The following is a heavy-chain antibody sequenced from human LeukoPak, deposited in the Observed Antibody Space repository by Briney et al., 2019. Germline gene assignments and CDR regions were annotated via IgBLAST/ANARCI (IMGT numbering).Heavy chain of an antibody. CDR1: GFSFTSYW. Sequence: GESLKISCKSSGFSFTSYWIGWVRQMPGKGLEWMGIIYPGDSDTRYSPSFQGQVTISADKSISTAYLQWSSLKASDTAMYYCARHRDTAMVISFDYWGQGTLVTVSS. CDR3: ARHRDTAMVISFDY. D-gene: IGHD5-18*01. CDR2: IYPGDSDT. J-gene: IGHJ4*02. V-gene: IGHV5-51*01.